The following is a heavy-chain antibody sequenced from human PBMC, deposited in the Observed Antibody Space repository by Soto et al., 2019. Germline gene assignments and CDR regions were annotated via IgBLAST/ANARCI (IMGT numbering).Heavy chain of an antibody. Sequence: GGSLRLSCAASGFTFSSYWMSWVRQAPGKGLEWVANIKQDGSDKYYVDSVKGRFTISRDNAKNSLYLQMNSLRAEDTAVYYCARESGSYYFDYWGQGTLVTVSS. CDR2: IKQDGSDK. D-gene: IGHD1-26*01. CDR1: GFTFSSYW. CDR3: ARESGSYYFDY. V-gene: IGHV3-7*03. J-gene: IGHJ4*02.